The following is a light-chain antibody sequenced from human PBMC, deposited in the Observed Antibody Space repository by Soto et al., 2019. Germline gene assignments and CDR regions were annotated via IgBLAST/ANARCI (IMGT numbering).Light chain of an antibody. CDR2: AAS. J-gene: IGKJ5*01. V-gene: IGKV1-39*01. CDR1: QSISSY. CDR3: QQSYSTIT. Sequence: GDRVTITCRASQSISSYLNWYQQKPGKAPKILIYAASSLQSGVPSRLSGSGSGTDFTLTISSLQPEDFATYYCQQSYSTITFGQGTRLEIK.